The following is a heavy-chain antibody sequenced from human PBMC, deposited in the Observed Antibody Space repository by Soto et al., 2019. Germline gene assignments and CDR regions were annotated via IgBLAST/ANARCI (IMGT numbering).Heavy chain of an antibody. CDR2: IMPIIGTA. D-gene: IGHD2-21*01. CDR1: GGTFSSHV. Sequence: QVQLVQSGAEVKKPGSSVKVSCKASGGTFSSHVFNWVRQAPGQGLEWMGGIMPIIGTASYAQKFQGRVTITADESTSTAYMELSSLRSEDTAVYYCARDLEFRDGNIAHLDYCGQGTLVTVSS. J-gene: IGHJ4*02. CDR3: ARDLEFRDGNIAHLDY. V-gene: IGHV1-69*01.